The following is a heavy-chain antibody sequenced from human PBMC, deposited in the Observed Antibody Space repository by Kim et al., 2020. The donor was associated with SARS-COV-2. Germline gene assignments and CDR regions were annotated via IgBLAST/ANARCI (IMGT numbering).Heavy chain of an antibody. D-gene: IGHD6-19*01. V-gene: IGHV1-69*04. Sequence: SVKVSCKASGGTFSSYAISWLRQAPGQGLEWMGRIIPILGIANYAQKFQGRVTITADKSTSTAYMELSSLRSEDTAVYYCARVAVAGHPGGSWGQGTLVTVSS. CDR1: GGTFSSYA. CDR2: IIPILGIA. J-gene: IGHJ4*02. CDR3: ARVAVAGHPGGS.